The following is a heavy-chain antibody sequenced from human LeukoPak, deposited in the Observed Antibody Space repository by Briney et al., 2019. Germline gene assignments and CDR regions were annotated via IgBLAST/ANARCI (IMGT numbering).Heavy chain of an antibody. CDR1: GFTFTTYD. CDR3: ARGAVTGFDF. Sequence: PGGSLRLSCAASGFTFTTYDFHWVRQGAGKGLEWVSGIGKTGDTYYLDSVKGRFTFSTENAWNSLSLQMNSLTAGDTAVYYCARGAVTGFDFWGPGTLVIVSS. CDR2: IGKTGDT. D-gene: IGHD4-17*01. J-gene: IGHJ4*02. V-gene: IGHV3-13*01.